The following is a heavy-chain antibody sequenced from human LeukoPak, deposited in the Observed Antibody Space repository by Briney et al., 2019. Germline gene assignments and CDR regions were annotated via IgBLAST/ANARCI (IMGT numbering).Heavy chain of an antibody. J-gene: IGHJ4*02. Sequence: GGSLRLSCAASGFTFSSHAMSWVRQAPGKGLECVSAISGSGGSTYYADSVKGRFTISRDNSKNTLYLQMNSLRAEDTAVYYCAKGLFYCSGGSCYSDFTYYFDYWGQGTLVTVSS. CDR3: AKGLFYCSGGSCYSDFTYYFDY. CDR2: ISGSGGST. V-gene: IGHV3-23*01. CDR1: GFTFSSHA. D-gene: IGHD2-15*01.